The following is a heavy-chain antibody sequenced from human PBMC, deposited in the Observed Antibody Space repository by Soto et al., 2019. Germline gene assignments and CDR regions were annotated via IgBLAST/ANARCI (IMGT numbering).Heavy chain of an antibody. CDR2: INHSGST. Sequence: SETLXLTCAVYGGSFSGYYWSWIRQPPGKGLEWIGEINHSGSTNYNPSLKSRVTISVDTSKNQFSLKLSSVTAADTAVYYCARGLVPAASVHYFDXWGQGTLVTVSS. J-gene: IGHJ4*02. V-gene: IGHV4-34*01. D-gene: IGHD2-2*01. CDR3: ARGLVPAASVHYFDX. CDR1: GGSFSGYY.